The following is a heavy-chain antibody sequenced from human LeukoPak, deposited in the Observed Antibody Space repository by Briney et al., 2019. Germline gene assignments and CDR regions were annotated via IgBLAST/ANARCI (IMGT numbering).Heavy chain of an antibody. J-gene: IGHJ4*02. Sequence: GGSLRLSCGASGFTFSSYWMHWVRQAPGKGLEWVSGISWNSGSIGYADSVKGRFTISRDNAKNSLYLQMNSLRAEDTAVYYCARTTYDFWSGYYAGYWGQGTLVTVSS. CDR2: ISWNSGSI. CDR1: GFTFSSYW. D-gene: IGHD3-3*01. CDR3: ARTTYDFWSGYYAGY. V-gene: IGHV3-74*01.